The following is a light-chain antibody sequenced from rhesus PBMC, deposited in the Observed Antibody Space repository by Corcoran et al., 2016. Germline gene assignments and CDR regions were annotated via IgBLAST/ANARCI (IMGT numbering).Light chain of an antibody. J-gene: IGKJ2*01. CDR3: MPGIEYPPS. CDR1: QSLLDSDGYTH. V-gene: IGKV2-78*01. CDR2: LVS. Sequence: DIVMTQTPLSLPVTPGEPASISCRSSQSLLDSDGYTHLHWYLQKPGQSPQLLIYLVSNRAFGVPDRVSGTGSGTDFTLKISRVEAEDVCVYYCMPGIEYPPSFGQGTKVEIK.